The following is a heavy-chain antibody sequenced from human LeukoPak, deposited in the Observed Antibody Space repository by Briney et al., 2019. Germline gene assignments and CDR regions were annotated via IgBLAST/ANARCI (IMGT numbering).Heavy chain of an antibody. V-gene: IGHV3-23*01. J-gene: IGHJ5*01. CDR2: ITGGHFPT. Sequence: TGGSLRLSCAASGFSFSNFAMTWVRQVPGRGLEWVSSITGGHFPTYYTDSVKGRFTISRDNSKSTLYLQMNSLRADDTAVYYCTRDPNGDYVGAFESWGQGTLVTVSS. CDR1: GFSFSNFA. D-gene: IGHD4-17*01. CDR3: TRDPNGDYVGAFES.